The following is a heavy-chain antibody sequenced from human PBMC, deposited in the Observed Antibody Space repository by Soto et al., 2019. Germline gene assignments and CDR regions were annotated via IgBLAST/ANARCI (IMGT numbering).Heavy chain of an antibody. CDR3: ARGMTPPGAPAWYYFDS. CDR2: FSLSGTT. CDR1: GASITGTSY. D-gene: IGHD2-8*02. V-gene: IGHV4-4*07. J-gene: IGHJ4*02. Sequence: SETLSLTCTVSGASITGTSYWGWIRQPAGKGLEWIGRFSLSGTTNYNPSLRSRVTMSADVSKNQFSLRLTSVTAADTALYYCARGMTPPGAPAWYYFDSWGQGTLVTVS.